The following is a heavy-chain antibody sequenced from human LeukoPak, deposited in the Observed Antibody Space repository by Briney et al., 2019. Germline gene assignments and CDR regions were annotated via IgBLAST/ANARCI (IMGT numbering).Heavy chain of an antibody. CDR1: GFTFSSYS. J-gene: IGHJ3*02. CDR2: ISSSSSYI. CDR3: ARDRETVVDGYNYDAFDI. D-gene: IGHD1-1*01. V-gene: IGHV3-21*01. Sequence: IPGGSLRLSCAASGFTFSSYSMNWVRQAPGKGLEWVSSISSSSSYIYYADSVKGRFTISRDNAKNSLYLQMNSLRAEDTAVYYCARDRETVVDGYNYDAFDIWGQGTMVTVSS.